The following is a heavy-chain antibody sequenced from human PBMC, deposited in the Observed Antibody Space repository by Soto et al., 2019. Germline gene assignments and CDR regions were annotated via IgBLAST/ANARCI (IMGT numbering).Heavy chain of an antibody. Sequence: GGSRRLSCEASGFTFSSFAMTWVRQAPGKGLEWVSAISPGTGNTYYADSVKGRFTISRDNSKNTLYQQMNTVRAEDTAVYYCARGVTLCYLQNWGQGTLVAVSS. CDR3: ARGVTLCYLQN. CDR1: GFTFSSFA. J-gene: IGHJ4*02. D-gene: IGHD2-21*02. V-gene: IGHV3-23*01. CDR2: ISPGTGNT.